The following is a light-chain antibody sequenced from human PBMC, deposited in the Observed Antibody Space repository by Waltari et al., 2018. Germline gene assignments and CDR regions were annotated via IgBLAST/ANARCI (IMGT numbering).Light chain of an antibody. J-gene: IGKJ2*03. CDR3: QKYSNSPYS. CDR2: GAS. CDR1: QSVSSY. Sequence: VILTQSPATLSLSPGERATLSCRDSQSVSSYLAWYQQKPGQAPRLLIYGASSRATGIPDRFSGSGSGTEFTLTISSLEPEDFAVYYCQKYSNSPYSFGQGTKVEIK. V-gene: IGKV3-20*01.